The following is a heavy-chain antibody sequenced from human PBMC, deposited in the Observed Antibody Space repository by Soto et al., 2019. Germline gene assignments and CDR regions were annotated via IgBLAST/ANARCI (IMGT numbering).Heavy chain of an antibody. Sequence: QVQLQESGPGLVKPSETLSLTCTVSGGSISTYYWSWIRQPPGKGLEWVAYIYYSGNTNYNPSLRSRVTVSVDTSKNQFSLKLTSVTAADTAVYYFARFVRGMKYYFDYWGQGTLVTVSS. CDR3: ARFVRGMKYYFDY. D-gene: IGHD3-10*02. CDR2: IYYSGNT. V-gene: IGHV4-59*01. CDR1: GGSISTYY. J-gene: IGHJ4*02.